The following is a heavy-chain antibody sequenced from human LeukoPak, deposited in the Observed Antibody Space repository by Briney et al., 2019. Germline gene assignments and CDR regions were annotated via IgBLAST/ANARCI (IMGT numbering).Heavy chain of an antibody. CDR1: GFTFSTYW. CDR3: ARGRFCSSTSCSHFDI. J-gene: IGHJ4*02. D-gene: IGHD2-2*01. Sequence: GGSLRLSCVASGFTFSTYWMSWVRQAPGKGLEWVANIQEDGNEKYYVDSVKGRFTISRDNAKNSLYLQMNSLRAEDTAVYYCARGRFCSSTSCSHFDIWGQGTLVTVSS. CDR2: IQEDGNEK. V-gene: IGHV3-7*01.